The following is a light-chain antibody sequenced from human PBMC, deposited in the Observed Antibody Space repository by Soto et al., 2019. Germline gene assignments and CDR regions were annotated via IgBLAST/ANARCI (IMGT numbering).Light chain of an antibody. CDR1: QSIGYW. J-gene: IGKJ4*02. Sequence: DIQMTQSPSRLSASVGDRVTITCRASQSIGYWLAWYQQKPGKAPNLLIYAASTLETRVPSRFSGSGYGTEFTLTIASLQPDDSASYYCQQYNSFSKTFGRGTKVEIK. CDR3: QQYNSFSKT. V-gene: IGKV1-5*01. CDR2: AAS.